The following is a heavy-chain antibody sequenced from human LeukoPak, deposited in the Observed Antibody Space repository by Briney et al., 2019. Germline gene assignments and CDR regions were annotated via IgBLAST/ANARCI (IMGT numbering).Heavy chain of an antibody. D-gene: IGHD5/OR15-5a*01. J-gene: IGHJ6*03. V-gene: IGHV3-30*04. CDR3: ARDSSLGSPNNYYYYYMDV. CDR2: ISYDGSNK. CDR1: GFTFSSYA. Sequence: SGRSLRLSCAASGFTFSSYAMHWVRQAPGKGLEWVAVISYDGSNKYYADSVKGRFTISRDNSKNTLYLQMNGLRAEDTAVYYCARDSSLGSPNNYYYYYMDVWGKGTTVTVSS.